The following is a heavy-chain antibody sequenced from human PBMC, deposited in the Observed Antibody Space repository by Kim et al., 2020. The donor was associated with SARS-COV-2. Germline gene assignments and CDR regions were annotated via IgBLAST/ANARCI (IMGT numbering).Heavy chain of an antibody. V-gene: IGHV3-15*01. J-gene: IGHJ4*02. D-gene: IGHD2-2*01. CDR3: TADIPGGSRGIDY. Sequence: YAAPVKGRFIISRDDSKNRLYLQMNSLKTEDTAVYYCTADIPGGSRGIDYWGQGTRVTVSS.